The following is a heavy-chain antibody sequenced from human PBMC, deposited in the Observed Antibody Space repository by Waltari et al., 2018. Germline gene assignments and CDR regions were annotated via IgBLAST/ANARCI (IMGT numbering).Heavy chain of an antibody. J-gene: IGHJ5*01. CDR1: GFDFNIYG. CDR2: VSGTTSYR. CDR3: ARGVFDS. V-gene: IGHV3-21*01. Sequence: DVQLVESGGGLVKPGGSLGLSCGASGFDFNIYGMNWVRQSPGKGLEWVALVSGTTSYRYYADSVKGRFTVSRDSAKTSVYLQMDSLRVEDTAVYYCARGVFDSWGQGTLVTVSS.